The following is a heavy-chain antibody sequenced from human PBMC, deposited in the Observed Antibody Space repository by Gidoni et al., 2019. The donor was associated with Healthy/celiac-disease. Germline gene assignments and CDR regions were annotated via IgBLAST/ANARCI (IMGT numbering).Heavy chain of an antibody. D-gene: IGHD1-26*01. CDR2: IYSGGST. Sequence: EVQLVESGGGLVQPGGSLRLSCAASGFTVSSNYMSWVRQAPGKGLGWVSVIYSGGSTYYADSVKGRFTISRDNSKNTLYLQMNSLRAEDTAVYYCARLLVGATGDYWGQGTLVTVSS. CDR3: ARLLVGATGDY. CDR1: GFTVSSNY. J-gene: IGHJ4*02. V-gene: IGHV3-66*01.